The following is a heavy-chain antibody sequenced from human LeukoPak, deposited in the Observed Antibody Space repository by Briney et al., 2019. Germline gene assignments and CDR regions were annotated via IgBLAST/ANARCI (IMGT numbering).Heavy chain of an antibody. V-gene: IGHV3-33*01. J-gene: IGHJ5*02. CDR2: IWYDGSNK. CDR3: AREGGYTGMYTALDL. Sequence: PGGSLRLSCAVSGFTFSSYGMHWVRQAPGKGLEWVAVIWYDGSNKFYADSVKGRFTISRDNSKNTLYLQMNSLRAEDTAVYYCAREGGYTGMYTALDLWGQGTLVTVSS. CDR1: GFTFSSYG. D-gene: IGHD5-18*01.